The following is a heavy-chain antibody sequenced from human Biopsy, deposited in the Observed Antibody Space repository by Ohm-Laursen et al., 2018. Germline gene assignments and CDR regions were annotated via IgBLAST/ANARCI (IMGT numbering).Heavy chain of an antibody. CDR3: VRGRSMDV. Sequence: SLRLSCAASGFTFSSSWMTWVRQAPGKGLEWVAMIKQAGSEDYYVDSAKGRFTISRDNAQKSLDLQLNSLRAEDTAVYYCVRGRSMDVWGQGTTVTVSS. V-gene: IGHV3-7*01. J-gene: IGHJ6*02. CDR2: IKQAGSED. CDR1: GFTFSSSW.